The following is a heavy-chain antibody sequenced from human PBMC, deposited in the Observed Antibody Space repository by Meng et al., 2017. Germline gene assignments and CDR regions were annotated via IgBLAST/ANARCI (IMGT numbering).Heavy chain of an antibody. V-gene: IGHV1-2*02. Sequence: ASVKVSCKASGYTFTGYYMHWVRQAPGQGLEWMGWINPNSGGTNYAQKFQGRVTMTRDTSISTAYMELSRLRSDDTAVYYCARADARWLQFQPPLDWGQGTLVIVSS. J-gene: IGHJ4*02. CDR1: GYTFTGYY. CDR3: ARADARWLQFQPPLD. CDR2: INPNSGGT. D-gene: IGHD5-24*01.